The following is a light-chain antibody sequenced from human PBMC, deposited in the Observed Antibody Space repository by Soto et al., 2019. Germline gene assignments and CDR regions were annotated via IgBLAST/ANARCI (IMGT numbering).Light chain of an antibody. V-gene: IGKV1-5*01. CDR2: EAS. Sequence: DIQMTQSPSSVSACVGDRVTITCRASQGITNRLAWYQQKPGKAPKLLIYEASSLQSGVPSRFSGSGSGTEFTLIISSLQPDDFATYYCQHYNSYSEAFGQGTKVDI. CDR3: QHYNSYSEA. J-gene: IGKJ1*01. CDR1: QGITNR.